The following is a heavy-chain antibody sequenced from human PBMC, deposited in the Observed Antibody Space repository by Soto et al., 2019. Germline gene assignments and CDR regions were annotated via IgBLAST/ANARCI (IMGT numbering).Heavy chain of an antibody. CDR3: ARVARHCSKSSCYALYQYYYYMDV. CDR1: GYTFTNYG. Sequence: QVHLVQSGTELKKPGASVKVSCKTSGYTFTNYGISWVRQAPGHGLEWVGWISTYSGNTNYGRKFQGRVTMTTDTSTATAYMELRGLRSGDTAVYYCARVARHCSKSSCYALYQYYYYMDVWGKGTTVIVSS. V-gene: IGHV1-18*01. CDR2: ISTYSGNT. D-gene: IGHD2-2*01. J-gene: IGHJ6*03.